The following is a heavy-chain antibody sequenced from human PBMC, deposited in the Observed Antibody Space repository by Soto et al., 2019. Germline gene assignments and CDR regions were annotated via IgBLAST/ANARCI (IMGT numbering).Heavy chain of an antibody. V-gene: IGHV5-51*01. CDR3: ARRLIAAAGMTLGGWFDP. CDR1: GYSFTSYW. CDR2: IYPGDSDT. Sequence: PGESLKISCKGSGYSFTSYWIGWVRQMPGKGLEWMGIIYPGDSDTRYSPSFQGQVTISADKSISTAYLQWSSLKASDTAMYYCARRLIAAAGMTLGGWFDPWGQGTLVTVSS. J-gene: IGHJ5*02. D-gene: IGHD6-13*01.